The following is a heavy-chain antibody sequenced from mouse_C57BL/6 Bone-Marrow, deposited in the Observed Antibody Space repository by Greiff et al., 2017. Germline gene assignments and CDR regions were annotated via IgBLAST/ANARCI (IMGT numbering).Heavy chain of an antibody. CDR2: ISSGGSYT. V-gene: IGHV5-6*01. Sequence: EVKLVESGGDLVKPGGSLKLSCAASGFTFSSYGMSWVRQTPDKRLEWVANISSGGSYTYYPDSVKGRFTISRDNAKNTLYLQMRSLKSEDTAMYYCARHSPCTEVVSLDDWGQGTTVTVSS. CDR1: GFTFSSYG. D-gene: IGHD6-1*01. CDR3: ARHSPCTEVVSLDD. J-gene: IGHJ2*01.